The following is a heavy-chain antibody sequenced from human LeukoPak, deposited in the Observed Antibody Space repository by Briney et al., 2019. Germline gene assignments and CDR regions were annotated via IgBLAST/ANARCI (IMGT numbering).Heavy chain of an antibody. CDR2: FDPEDGET. J-gene: IGHJ6*02. CDR3: ATDPSYCSSTSCSWHAWYYGMDV. Sequence: ASVKVSCKVSGYTLTELSMHWVRQAPGKGLEWMGGFDPEDGETIYAQKFQGRVTMTEDTSTDTAYMELSSLRSEDTAVYYCATDPSYCSSTSCSWHAWYYGMDVWGQGTTVTVSS. CDR1: GYTLTELS. D-gene: IGHD2-2*01. V-gene: IGHV1-24*01.